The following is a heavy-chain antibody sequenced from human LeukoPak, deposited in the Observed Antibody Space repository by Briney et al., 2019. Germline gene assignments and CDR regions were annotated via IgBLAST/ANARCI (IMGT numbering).Heavy chain of an antibody. CDR1: GFTFSAYG. V-gene: IGHV3-23*01. J-gene: IGHJ4*02. CDR2: ISDRGDNT. CDR3: AKSSPPPLRY. Sequence: GGTLRLSCAASGFTFSAYGMTWVRQAPGKGLEWVSHISDRGDNTYYADSVKGRFTISRDNSKNTLYLQMNSLSADDTAVYYCAKSSPPPLRYWGQGTLVTVSS.